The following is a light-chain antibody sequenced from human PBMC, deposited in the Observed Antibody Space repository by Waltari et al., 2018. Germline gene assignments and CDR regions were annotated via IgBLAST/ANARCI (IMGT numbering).Light chain of an antibody. CDR3: HSRDASGVGGT. Sequence: TQDPAVSVALGQTVRITCQGASLRSYYASWYQQRPGQAPKLVLYDNNNRPSGVPDRFAGSRSDNTASLTVTGAQAEDEGHYYCHSRDASGVGGTFGGGTKLTVL. CDR2: DNN. J-gene: IGLJ2*01. V-gene: IGLV3-19*01. CDR1: SLRSYY.